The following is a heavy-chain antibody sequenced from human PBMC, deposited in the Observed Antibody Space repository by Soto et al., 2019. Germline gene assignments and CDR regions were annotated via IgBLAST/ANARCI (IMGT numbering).Heavy chain of an antibody. CDR2: ISPIFGST. CDR1: GATFRSYA. V-gene: IGHV1-69*01. J-gene: IGHJ4*02. Sequence: VQLVQSGAEVKKPGSSVKVSCRASGATFRSYAFTWVRQAPGQGLEWMGGISPIFGSTIYARQFQGRVTITADDSASTAYMELNSLSSEDTAIYYCTKDSHWGIISPTHDHWGQGTQVTVSS. D-gene: IGHD3-16*01. CDR3: TKDSHWGIISPTHDH.